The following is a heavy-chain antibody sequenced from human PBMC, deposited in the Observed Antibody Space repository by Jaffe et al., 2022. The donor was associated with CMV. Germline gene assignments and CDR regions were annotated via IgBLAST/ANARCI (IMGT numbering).Heavy chain of an antibody. Sequence: QVQLQQWGAGLLKPSETLSLTCAVYGGSFSGYYWSWIRQPPGKGLEWIGEINHSGSTNYNPSLKSRVTISVDTSKNQFSLKLSSVTAADTAVYYCARNPRRLVPGSVDYWGQGTLVTVSS. V-gene: IGHV4-34*01. CDR1: GGSFSGYY. D-gene: IGHD6-19*01. J-gene: IGHJ4*02. CDR2: INHSGST. CDR3: ARNPRRLVPGSVDY.